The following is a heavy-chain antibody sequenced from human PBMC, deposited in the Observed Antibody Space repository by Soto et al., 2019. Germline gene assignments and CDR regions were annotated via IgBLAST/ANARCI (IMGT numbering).Heavy chain of an antibody. CDR3: AREITMVRGAAYYCYGMDV. V-gene: IGHV3-33*01. D-gene: IGHD3-10*01. CDR2: IWYDGSNK. CDR1: GFTFSSYG. J-gene: IGHJ6*02. Sequence: QVQLVESGGGVVQPGRSLRLSCAASGFTFSSYGMHWVRQAPGKGLEWVAVIWYDGSNKYYADSVKGRFTISRDNSKNPLYLQMNSLRAEDTAVYYCAREITMVRGAAYYCYGMDVWGQGTTVTVSS.